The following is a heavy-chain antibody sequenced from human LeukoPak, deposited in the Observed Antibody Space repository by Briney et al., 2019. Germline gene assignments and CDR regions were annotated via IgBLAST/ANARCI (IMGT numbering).Heavy chain of an antibody. CDR1: GYSFTGYY. J-gene: IGHJ4*02. D-gene: IGHD1-26*01. V-gene: IGHV1-2*02. Sequence: ASVKVSCKASGYSFTGYYMHWVRQAPGQGFEWMGWINPNSGGTNYAQKFQGRVTMTRDTSISTAYMELSRLRSDDTAVYYCARDMDSGPGFFDYWGLGTLVTVSS. CDR3: ARDMDSGPGFFDY. CDR2: INPNSGGT.